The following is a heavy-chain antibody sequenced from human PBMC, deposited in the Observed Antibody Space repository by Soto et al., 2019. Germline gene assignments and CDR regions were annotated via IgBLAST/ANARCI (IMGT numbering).Heavy chain of an antibody. CDR3: ARDDYGDYVAYFQH. V-gene: IGHV1-18*01. D-gene: IGHD4-17*01. CDR1: GYTFTSYG. J-gene: IGHJ1*01. Sequence: ASVKVSCKASGYTFTSYGMSWVRQAPGQGLEWMGWISAYNGNTNYAQKVQGRVTMTTDTSTSTAYMELRSLRSDDTAVYYCARDDYGDYVAYFQHWGQGTLVTVSS. CDR2: ISAYNGNT.